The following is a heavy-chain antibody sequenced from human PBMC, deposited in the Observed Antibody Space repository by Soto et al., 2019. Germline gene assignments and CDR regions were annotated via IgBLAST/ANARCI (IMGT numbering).Heavy chain of an antibody. CDR3: ARAIKDFWSGFSYYFDS. CDR2: MYYSGIT. Sequence: RSEPLSLTCTVSSVSIRSGGNYWTWVRQYPGKGLEWIGYMYYSGITYHNPSLNSRIIISVDTSKDQFSLSLSSVTAADTAMYYCARAIKDFWSGFSYYFDSWVPGTLVTVSS. J-gene: IGHJ4*02. CDR1: SVSIRSGGNY. D-gene: IGHD3-3*01. V-gene: IGHV4-31*03.